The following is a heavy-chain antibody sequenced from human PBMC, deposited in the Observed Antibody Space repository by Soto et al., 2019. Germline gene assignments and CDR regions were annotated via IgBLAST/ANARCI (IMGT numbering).Heavy chain of an antibody. CDR1: GASVSSGSFY. Sequence: SETLSLTCSVSGASVSSGSFYWSWIRQPPGKGLEWIGFIYNNETFNYNPSLKSRVTLSVDTSKHQFSLKLSSVTAADTAVYYCARVPLRYSSSHNFDLWGQGALVTVSS. J-gene: IGHJ4*02. V-gene: IGHV4-61*01. D-gene: IGHD6-19*01. CDR3: ARVPLRYSSSHNFDL. CDR2: IYNNETF.